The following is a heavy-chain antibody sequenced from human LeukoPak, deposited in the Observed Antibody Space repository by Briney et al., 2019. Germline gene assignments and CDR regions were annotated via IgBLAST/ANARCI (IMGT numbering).Heavy chain of an antibody. CDR2: IFYSGST. CDR3: AREQQLALDY. CDR1: GGSISSSSRY. V-gene: IGHV4-39*07. D-gene: IGHD6-13*01. J-gene: IGHJ4*02. Sequence: PSETLSLTCTVSGGSISSSSRYWGWIRQPPGKGLEWIGSIFYSGSTYYNPSLKSRVTISVDTSKNQFSLKLSSVTAADTAVYYCAREQQLALDYWGQGTLVTVSS.